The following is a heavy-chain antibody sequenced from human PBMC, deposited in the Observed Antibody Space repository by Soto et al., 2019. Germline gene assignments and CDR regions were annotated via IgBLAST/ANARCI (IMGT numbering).Heavy chain of an antibody. D-gene: IGHD5-12*01. CDR3: ARHHGPTTSENWFDP. CDR2: ISTYSGDT. Sequence: ASVKVSCKASGYTFFTYDIRWVRQAPGQGLEWMGWISTYSGDTKYAQKFQGRVTMTTDTSTTTAYLELRSLRSDDTAVYYCARHHGPTTSENWFDPWGQGTLVTVSS. J-gene: IGHJ5*02. CDR1: GYTFFTYD. V-gene: IGHV1-18*01.